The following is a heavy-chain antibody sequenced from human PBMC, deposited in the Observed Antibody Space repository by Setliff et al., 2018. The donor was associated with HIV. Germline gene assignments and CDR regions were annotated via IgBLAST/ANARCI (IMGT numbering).Heavy chain of an antibody. CDR2: IYYSGST. V-gene: IGHV4-39*01. CDR1: GGSISSSSYY. CDR3: ARLTIFGVVEHDY. Sequence: PSETLSLTCTVSGGSISSSSYYWGWIRQPPGKGLEWIGSIYYSGSTYYNPSLKSRVTISVDTSKNQFSLKLSSVTAADTAVYYCARLTIFGVVEHDYWGQGTLVTVS. D-gene: IGHD3-3*01. J-gene: IGHJ4*02.